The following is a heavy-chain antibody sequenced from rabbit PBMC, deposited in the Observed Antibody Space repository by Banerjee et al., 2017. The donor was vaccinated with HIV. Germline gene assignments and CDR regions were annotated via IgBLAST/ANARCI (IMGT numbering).Heavy chain of an antibody. V-gene: IGHV1S45*01. CDR1: GSDLSSYYY. CDR3: ARGGGISGSLDL. D-gene: IGHD1-1*01. CDR2: INSNTGNT. Sequence: QQQLEESGGGLVKPGGTLTLTCKASGSDLSSYYYMCWVRQAPGKGLELIACINSNTGNTVYASWAKGPFTISKTSSTTVTLQMTSLTAADTATYFCARGGGISGSLDLWGPGTLVTVS. J-gene: IGHJ4*01.